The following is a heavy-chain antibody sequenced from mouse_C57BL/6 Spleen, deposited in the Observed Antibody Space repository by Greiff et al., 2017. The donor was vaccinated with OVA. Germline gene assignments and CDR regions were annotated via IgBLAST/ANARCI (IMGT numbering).Heavy chain of an antibody. J-gene: IGHJ2*01. D-gene: IGHD2-5*01. CDR2: IYPSDSET. V-gene: IGHV1-61*01. Sequence: QVQLQQPGAELVRPGSSVKLSCKASGYTFTSYWMDWVKQRPGQGLEWIGNIYPSDSETHYNQKFKDKATLTVDKSSSTAYMQLSSLTSEDSAVYYCARKGYYSNSADYWGQGTTLTVSS. CDR3: ARKGYYSNSADY. CDR1: GYTFTSYW.